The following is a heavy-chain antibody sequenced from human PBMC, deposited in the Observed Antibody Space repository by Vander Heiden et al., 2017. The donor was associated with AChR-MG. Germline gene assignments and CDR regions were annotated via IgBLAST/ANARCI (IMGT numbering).Heavy chain of an antibody. V-gene: IGHV3-23*01. D-gene: IGHD2-2*01. J-gene: IGHJ4*02. CDR3: AKGRVPYFSSTSCRIRGFDY. CDR2: ISGSGGST. CDR1: GFTFSSYA. Sequence: EVQLLESGGGLVQPGGSLRLSCAASGFTFSSYAMRWVRQAPGKGLEWVSAISGSGGSTYYADSVKGRFTISRDNSKNTLYLQMNSLRAEDTAVYYCAKGRVPYFSSTSCRIRGFDYWGQGTLVTVSS.